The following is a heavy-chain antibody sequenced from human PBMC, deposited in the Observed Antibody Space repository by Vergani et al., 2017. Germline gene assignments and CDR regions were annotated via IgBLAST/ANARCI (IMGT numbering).Heavy chain of an antibody. J-gene: IGHJ4*02. CDR3: ARERSVVATFFDY. Sequence: QVQLVQSGSELKESGSSVKVSCKASGYMFNDYVLNWVRQAPGQGLEWMCRINTKTGSPRYAQGFKGRFVFSVDTSASTAFLQISGLKAEDTAVYFCARERSVVATFFDYWGQGTLVSVSS. D-gene: IGHD5-12*01. CDR2: INTKTGSP. V-gene: IGHV7-4-1*02. CDR1: GYMFNDYV.